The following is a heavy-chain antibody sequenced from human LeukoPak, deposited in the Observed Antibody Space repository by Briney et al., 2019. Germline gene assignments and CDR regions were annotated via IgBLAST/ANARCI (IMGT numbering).Heavy chain of an antibody. CDR1: GFTFSDYG. CDR3: AKDLGSSIAAADPDY. V-gene: IGHV3-30*18. D-gene: IGHD6-13*01. Sequence: PGGSLRLSCAASGFTFSDYGIHWVRQAPGKGLEWVAVISYDESNKFYADSVKGRFTISRDNSKNTQYLQMNSLRAEDTAVYYCAKDLGSSIAAADPDYWGQGTLVTVSS. CDR2: ISYDESNK. J-gene: IGHJ4*02.